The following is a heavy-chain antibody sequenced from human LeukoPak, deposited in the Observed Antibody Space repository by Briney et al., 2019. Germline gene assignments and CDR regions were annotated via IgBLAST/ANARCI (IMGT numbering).Heavy chain of an antibody. CDR1: RFSFSLYN. D-gene: IGHD5-24*01. J-gene: IGHJ4*02. V-gene: IGHV3-48*04. CDR2: ISSTGSRI. Sequence: GGSLRLSCAASRFSFSLYNMNWVRQAPGKGLEWVSYISSTGSRIYYADSVKGRFTISRDNAKNSLYLQMNSLRAEDTAIYYCTRVGYIDEGIDYWGQGTLVTVSS. CDR3: TRVGYIDEGIDY.